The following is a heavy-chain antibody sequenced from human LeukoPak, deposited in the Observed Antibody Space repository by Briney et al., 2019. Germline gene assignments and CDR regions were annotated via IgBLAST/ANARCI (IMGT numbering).Heavy chain of an antibody. J-gene: IGHJ5*02. CDR1: GYTFTGYY. Sequence: GASVKVSCEASGYTFTGYYMHWVRQAPGQGLEWMGWINPNSGGTNYAQKFQGRVTMTRDTSISTAYMELSRLRSDDTAVYYCASSYYYDSSGYGAEFDPWGQGTLVTVSS. CDR3: ASSYYYDSSGYGAEFDP. D-gene: IGHD3-22*01. CDR2: INPNSGGT. V-gene: IGHV1-2*02.